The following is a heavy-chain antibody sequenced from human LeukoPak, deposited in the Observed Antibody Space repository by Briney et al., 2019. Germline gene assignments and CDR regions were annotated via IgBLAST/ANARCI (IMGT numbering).Heavy chain of an antibody. CDR3: ARPLSYYYDSSGPQGY. D-gene: IGHD3-22*01. J-gene: IGHJ4*02. CDR1: GFTFSNHQ. V-gene: IGHV3-7*05. CDR2: IKQDGGEK. Sequence: GGSLRLSCAGSGFTFSNHQMNWVRRAPGKGLEWVAKIKQDGGEKHYVDSVKGRFTISRDNAKNSLYLQMNSLRAEDTAVYYCARPLSYYYDSSGPQGYWGQGTLVTVSS.